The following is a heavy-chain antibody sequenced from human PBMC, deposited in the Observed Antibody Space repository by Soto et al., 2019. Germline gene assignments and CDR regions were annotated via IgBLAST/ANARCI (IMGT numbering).Heavy chain of an antibody. D-gene: IGHD2-15*01. J-gene: IGHJ5*01. CDR2: IGGSEGETT. V-gene: IGHV3-23*01. CDR3: AKGYSVGGRFYDLDNWFDS. Sequence: EVQLLESGGGLVQPGGFLRLSCAASGFTFSTYAMTWVRQAPGKGPEWVSRIGGSEGETTNYADSVKARFSISRDNAKNTLYLQMNSLRVEDTAIYYCAKGYSVGGRFYDLDNWFDSWGQGTRVTVSS. CDR1: GFTFSTYA.